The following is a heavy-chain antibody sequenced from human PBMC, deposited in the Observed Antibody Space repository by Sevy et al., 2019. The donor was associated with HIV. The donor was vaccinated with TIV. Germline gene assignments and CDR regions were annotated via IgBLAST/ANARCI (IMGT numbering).Heavy chain of an antibody. CDR3: ARDGRNRYCSSTSCYMGEHYYYGMDV. CDR2: IYTSGST. D-gene: IGHD2-2*02. V-gene: IGHV4-4*07. Sequence: SETLSLTCTVSGGSISSYYWSWIRQPAGKGLEWIGRIYTSGSTKYNPSLKSRVTMSVDTSKNQFSLKLSSVTAADTAVYYCARDGRNRYCSSTSCYMGEHYYYGMDVWGQGTTVTVSS. J-gene: IGHJ6*02. CDR1: GGSISSYY.